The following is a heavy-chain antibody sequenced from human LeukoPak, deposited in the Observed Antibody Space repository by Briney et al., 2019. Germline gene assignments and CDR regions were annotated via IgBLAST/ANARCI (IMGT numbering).Heavy chain of an antibody. CDR3: ARLTMVRGVAYYMDV. J-gene: IGHJ6*03. CDR2: MYYSGST. Sequence: PSETLSLTCTVSGGSISTYYWSWIRQPPGKGLEWIGYMYYSGSTNYNPSLKSRVTISVDTSKNQFSLKLSSVTAADTAVYYCARLTMVRGVAYYMDVWGKGTTVTISS. CDR1: GGSISTYY. D-gene: IGHD3-10*01. V-gene: IGHV4-59*01.